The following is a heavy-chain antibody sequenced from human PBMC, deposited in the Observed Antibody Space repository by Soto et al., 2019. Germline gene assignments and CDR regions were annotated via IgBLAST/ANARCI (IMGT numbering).Heavy chain of an antibody. CDR2: MSGSSSTT. Sequence: GGSLRLSCATSGLTFSNYAMSWVRQAPGGGLEWVSSMSGSSSTTYYADSVRGRFTISRDRSKNTLYLQMSSLRAEDTALYYCAKNQERELPRVIDFWGQGTLVTVS. CDR1: GLTFSNYA. V-gene: IGHV3-23*01. D-gene: IGHD1-7*01. CDR3: AKNQERELPRVIDF. J-gene: IGHJ4*02.